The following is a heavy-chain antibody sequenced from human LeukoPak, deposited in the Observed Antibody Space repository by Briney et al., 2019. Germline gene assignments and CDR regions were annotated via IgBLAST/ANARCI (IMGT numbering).Heavy chain of an antibody. J-gene: IGHJ4*02. CDR2: INPNSGGT. CDR1: GYTFTGYY. CDR3: ARDPGDYGDPWYFDY. V-gene: IGHV1-2*02. Sequence: GASVKVSCKASGYTFTGYYMHWVRQAPGQGLEWMGWINPNSGGTNYAQKFQGRVTMTRDTSISTAYMELSRLRSDDAAVYYCARDPGDYGDPWYFDYWGQGTLVTVSS. D-gene: IGHD4-17*01.